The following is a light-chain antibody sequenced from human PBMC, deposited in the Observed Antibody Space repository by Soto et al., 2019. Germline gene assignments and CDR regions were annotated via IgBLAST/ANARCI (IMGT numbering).Light chain of an antibody. CDR1: QSVTGNS. J-gene: IGKJ1*01. Sequence: DIVMTQSPSTLSLSPGERVTLSCRASQSVTGNSLAWYQQKPGQAPRLLIYGASTRAAAIPDRFTGSGSGTDFALTISRLEPEDFGVYYCQQYGGSPLTFGQGTKVDIK. CDR2: GAS. V-gene: IGKV3-20*01. CDR3: QQYGGSPLT.